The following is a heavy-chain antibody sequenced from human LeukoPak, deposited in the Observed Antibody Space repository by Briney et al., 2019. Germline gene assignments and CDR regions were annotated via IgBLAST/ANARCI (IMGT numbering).Heavy chain of an antibody. V-gene: IGHV1-69*13. CDR1: GGTFSSYA. Sequence: ASVKVSCKASGGTFSSYAISWVRQAPGQGLEWMGGIIPIFGTANYAQKFQGRVTITADESTSTAYMELSSLRSEDTAVYYCARVFGVDFWSGYLFYWGQGTLVTVSS. CDR2: IIPIFGTA. J-gene: IGHJ4*02. CDR3: ARVFGVDFWSGYLFY. D-gene: IGHD3-3*01.